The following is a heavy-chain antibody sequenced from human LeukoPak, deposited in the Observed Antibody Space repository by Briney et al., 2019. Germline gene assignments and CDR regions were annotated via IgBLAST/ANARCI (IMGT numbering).Heavy chain of an antibody. CDR3: AKLLSDY. CDR1: GFTFCSYG. Sequence: GGSLRLSCAASGFTFCSYGMHWVRQAPGKGLEWVAVISYDGSNKYYADSVKGRFTISRDNSKNTLYLQMNSLRAEDTAVYYCAKLLSDYWGQGTLVTVSS. CDR2: ISYDGSNK. J-gene: IGHJ4*02. D-gene: IGHD1-26*01. V-gene: IGHV3-30*18.